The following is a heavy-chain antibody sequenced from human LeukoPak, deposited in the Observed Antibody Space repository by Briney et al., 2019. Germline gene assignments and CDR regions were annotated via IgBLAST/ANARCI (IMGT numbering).Heavy chain of an antibody. V-gene: IGHV4-59*08. Sequence: SETLSLTCTVSGGSISSYYWSWIRQPPGKGLEWIGYIYYSESTNYNPSLKSRVTISVDTSKNQFSLKLSSVTAADTAVYYCARCYVANYYGMDVWGQGTTVTVSS. CDR2: IYYSEST. J-gene: IGHJ6*02. CDR3: ARCYVANYYGMDV. D-gene: IGHD5-12*01. CDR1: GGSISSYY.